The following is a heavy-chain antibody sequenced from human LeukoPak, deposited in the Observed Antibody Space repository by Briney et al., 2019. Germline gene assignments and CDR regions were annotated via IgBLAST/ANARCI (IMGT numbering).Heavy chain of an antibody. J-gene: IGHJ4*02. CDR3: ARAIRTSGTFDY. V-gene: IGHV4-4*02. Sequence: SETLSLTCGVSGGSISNTNWWTWVRQPPGKGLEWIGEVNLQGSTNYNPSLKSRVAISVDKFENHTSLKLTSVTAADTAVYYCARAIRTSGTFDYWGQGTLLSVSS. D-gene: IGHD2-2*01. CDR1: GGSISNTNW. CDR2: VNLQGST.